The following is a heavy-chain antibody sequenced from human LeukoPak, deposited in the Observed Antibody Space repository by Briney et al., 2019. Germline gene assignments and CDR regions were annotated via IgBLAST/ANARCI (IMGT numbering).Heavy chain of an antibody. J-gene: IGHJ4*02. V-gene: IGHV1-2*02. D-gene: IGHD2-2*01. Sequence: ASVKVSCKASGYTFINNWMHWVRQAPGQGLEWMGWINPNSGGTNYAQKFQGRVTMSRDTSISTAYMELSRLRSDDTAVYYCARGLRGSPAFDYWGQGTLVTVSS. CDR3: ARGLRGSPAFDY. CDR1: GYTFINNW. CDR2: INPNSGGT.